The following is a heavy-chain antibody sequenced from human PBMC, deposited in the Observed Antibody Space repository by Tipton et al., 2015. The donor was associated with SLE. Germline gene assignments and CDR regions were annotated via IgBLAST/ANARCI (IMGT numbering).Heavy chain of an antibody. V-gene: IGHV3-21*01. J-gene: IGHJ6*04. CDR2: INSRSIYI. CDR1: GFSFSTYS. CDR3: AIRNV. Sequence: LSCVASGFSFSTYSMNWVRQAPGTGLEWVSSINSRSIYIHYADSVKGRFTISRDSSKNTVFLQMNSLRAEDTAVYYCAIRNVWGKGTTVTVSS.